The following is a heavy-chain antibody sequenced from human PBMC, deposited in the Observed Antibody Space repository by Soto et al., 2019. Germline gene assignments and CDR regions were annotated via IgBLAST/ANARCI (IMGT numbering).Heavy chain of an antibody. Sequence: GGSLRLSCAASGFTFSSYAMSWVRQAPGKGLEWVSAISGSGGSTYYADSVKGRFTISRDNSKNTLYLQMNSLRAEDTAVYYCVITIFGVVTGLDYWGQGTLVTVSS. CDR2: ISGSGGST. V-gene: IGHV3-23*01. J-gene: IGHJ4*02. CDR1: GFTFSSYA. D-gene: IGHD3-3*01. CDR3: VITIFGVVTGLDY.